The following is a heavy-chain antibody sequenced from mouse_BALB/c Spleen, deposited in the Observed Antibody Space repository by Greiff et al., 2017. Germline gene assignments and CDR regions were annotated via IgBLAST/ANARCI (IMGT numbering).Heavy chain of an antibody. D-gene: IGHD2-2*01. CDR1: GFTFSSFG. CDR3: ASIYYGYPYAMDY. CDR2: ISSGSSTI. J-gene: IGHJ4*01. V-gene: IGHV5-17*02. Sequence: EVKLMESGGGLVQPGGSRKLSCAASGFTFSSFGMHWVRQAPEKGLEWVAYISSGSSTIYYADTVKGRFTISRDNPKNTLFLQMTSLRSEDTAMYYCASIYYGYPYAMDYWGQGTSVTVSS.